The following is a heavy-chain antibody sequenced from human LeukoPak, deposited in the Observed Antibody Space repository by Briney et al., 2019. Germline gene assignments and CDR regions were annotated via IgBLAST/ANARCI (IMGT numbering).Heavy chain of an antibody. D-gene: IGHD6-19*01. J-gene: IGHJ4*02. CDR2: IYYSGST. CDR3: ARTVAEYFDY. Sequence: SETLSLTCTVSGGSISSYYWSWIRQPPGKGLEWIGYIYYSGSTNYNPSLKSRVTISVDTSKNQFSLKLSSVTAADTAVYYCARTVAEYFDYWGQGTLVTVSS. V-gene: IGHV4-59*01. CDR1: GGSISSYY.